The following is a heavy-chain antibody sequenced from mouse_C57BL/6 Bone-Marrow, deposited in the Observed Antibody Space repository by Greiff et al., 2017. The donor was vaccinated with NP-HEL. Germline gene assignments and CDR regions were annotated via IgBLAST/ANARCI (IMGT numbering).Heavy chain of an antibody. V-gene: IGHV1-55*01. CDR2: IYPGSGST. CDR1: GYTFTSYW. CDR3: ARARLRRRYFDV. J-gene: IGHJ1*03. D-gene: IGHD2-4*01. Sequence: QVQLQQPGAELVKPGASVKMSCKASGYTFTSYWITWVKQRPGQGLEWIGDIYPGSGSTTYNEKFKSKAPLTVDTSSSTAYMQLSSLTSEDAAVYYCARARLRRRYFDVWGTGTTVTVSS.